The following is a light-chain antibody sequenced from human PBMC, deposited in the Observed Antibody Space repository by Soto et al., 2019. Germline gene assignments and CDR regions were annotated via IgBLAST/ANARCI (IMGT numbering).Light chain of an antibody. CDR2: ENN. J-gene: IGLJ3*02. CDR1: SSNIGNNY. CDR3: GTWHSSLSPGGV. Sequence: QSVLTQPPSVSAAPGQMVTISCSGSSSNIGNNYVSWYQQLPGTAPKLLIYENNKRPSGIPDRFSGSTSGTSATLAITGLQTGDEADYYCGTWHSSLSPGGVFGGGTKLTVL. V-gene: IGLV1-51*02.